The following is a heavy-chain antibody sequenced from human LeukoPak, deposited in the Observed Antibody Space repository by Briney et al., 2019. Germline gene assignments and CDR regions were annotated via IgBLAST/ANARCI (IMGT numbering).Heavy chain of an antibody. D-gene: IGHD6-13*01. J-gene: IGHJ4*02. CDR1: GFTLSASS. Sequence: GGPLSLSCAPPGFTLSASSLTWIARAPGKGLEGVSYFSSSGSTIYYADSVKGRFTISRDNAKNSLYLQMNSLRAEDTAVYYCARDGRERGAAAGTGYFDYWGQGTLVTVSS. CDR2: FSSSGSTI. CDR3: ARDGRERGAAAGTGYFDY. V-gene: IGHV3-11*01.